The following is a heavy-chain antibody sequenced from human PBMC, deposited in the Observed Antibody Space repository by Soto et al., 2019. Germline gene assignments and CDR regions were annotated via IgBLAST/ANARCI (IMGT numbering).Heavy chain of an antibody. CDR2: ISSSGSTI. CDR3: ARMYCSGGSCFRIHNWFAP. V-gene: IGHV3-11*01. J-gene: IGHJ5*02. D-gene: IGHD2-15*01. Sequence: GGSLRLSCAASGFTFSDYYMSWIRQAPGKGLEWVSYISSSGSTIYYADSVKGRFTISRDNAKNSLYLQMNSLRAEDTAVYYCARMYCSGGSCFRIHNWFAPWGQGTLVTVSS. CDR1: GFTFSDYY.